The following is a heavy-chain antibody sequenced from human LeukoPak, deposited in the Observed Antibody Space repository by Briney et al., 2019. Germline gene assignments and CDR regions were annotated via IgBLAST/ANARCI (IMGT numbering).Heavy chain of an antibody. CDR3: ARDGTYSGSYQREYYFDH. Sequence: SETLSLTCTVSGGSISSYYWSWIRQPPGKGLEWIGYIYYSGSTNYNPSLKSRVTISVDTSKNQFSLKLSSVTAADTAVYYCARDGTYSGSYQREYYFDHWGQGTLVTVSS. V-gene: IGHV4-59*01. CDR2: IYYSGST. D-gene: IGHD1-26*01. CDR1: GGSISSYY. J-gene: IGHJ4*02.